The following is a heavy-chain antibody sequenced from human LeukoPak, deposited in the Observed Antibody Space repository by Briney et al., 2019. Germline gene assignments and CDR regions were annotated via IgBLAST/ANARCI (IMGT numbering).Heavy chain of an antibody. Sequence: PGGSLRLSCAASGFTFSSYAMHWVRQAPGKGLEYVSAISSNGGSTYSANSVKGRFTISRDNSKNTLYLQMGSLRAEDMAVYYCARGMDFWSGYLAFLPRTDYYYYGMDVWGQGTTVTVSS. J-gene: IGHJ6*02. D-gene: IGHD3-3*01. CDR3: ARGMDFWSGYLAFLPRTDYYYYGMDV. CDR2: ISSNGGST. V-gene: IGHV3-64*01. CDR1: GFTFSSYA.